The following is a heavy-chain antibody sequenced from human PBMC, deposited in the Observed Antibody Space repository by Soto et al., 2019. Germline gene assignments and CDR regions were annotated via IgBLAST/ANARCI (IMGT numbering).Heavy chain of an antibody. CDR3: AKPIAVAGRGRLDY. Sequence: GGSLRLSCAASGFTFSSYAMSWVRQAPGKGLEWVSAISGSGGSTYYADSVKGRFTISRDNSKNTLYLQMNSLRAEDTAVYYCAKPIAVAGRGRLDYWGQGTLVTVSS. V-gene: IGHV3-23*01. CDR2: ISGSGGST. J-gene: IGHJ4*02. D-gene: IGHD6-19*01. CDR1: GFTFSSYA.